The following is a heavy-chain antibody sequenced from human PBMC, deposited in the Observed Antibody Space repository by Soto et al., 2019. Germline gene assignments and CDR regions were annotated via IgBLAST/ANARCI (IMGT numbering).Heavy chain of an antibody. J-gene: IGHJ4*02. CDR1: GGSFSGYY. CDR2: INHSGST. D-gene: IGHD3-10*01. CDR3: ARDDPSSALWFGEFSG. V-gene: IGHV4-34*01. Sequence: ETLSLTCAVYGGSFSGYYWSWIRQPPGKGLEWIGEINHSGSTNYNPSLKSRVTISVDTSKNQFSLKLSSVTAADTAVYYCARDDPSSALWFGEFSGGGQGTLVTVSS.